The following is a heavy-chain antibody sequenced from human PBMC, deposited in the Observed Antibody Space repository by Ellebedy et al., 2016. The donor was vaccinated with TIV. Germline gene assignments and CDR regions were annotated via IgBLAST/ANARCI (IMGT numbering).Heavy chain of an antibody. D-gene: IGHD5-12*01. CDR2: ISWNSGSI. J-gene: IGHJ6*02. CDR3: ARGKRYSGYVSFYVSYYYYYGMDV. V-gene: IGHV3-20*03. CDR1: GFTFSSYA. Sequence: GGSLRLSXAASGFTFSSYAMSWVRQAPGKGLEWVSGISWNSGSIGYADSVKGRFTISRDNAKNSLYLQMNSLRAEDTAVYYCARGKRYSGYVSFYVSYYYYYGMDVWGQGTTVTVSS.